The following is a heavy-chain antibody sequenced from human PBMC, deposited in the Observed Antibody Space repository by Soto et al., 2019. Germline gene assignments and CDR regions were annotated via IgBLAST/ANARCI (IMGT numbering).Heavy chain of an antibody. D-gene: IGHD2-15*01. Sequence: QVQLQESGPGLVKPSGTLSLTCAVSGGSISSSNWWSWVRQPPGKGLEWIGEIYHSGSTNYNPYLKRRVTISVDKSKNQFSLKLSSVTAADTAVYYCARDCSGGSCYYYYGMDVWGQGTTVTVSS. CDR2: IYHSGST. V-gene: IGHV4-4*02. CDR3: ARDCSGGSCYYYYGMDV. J-gene: IGHJ6*02. CDR1: GGSISSSNW.